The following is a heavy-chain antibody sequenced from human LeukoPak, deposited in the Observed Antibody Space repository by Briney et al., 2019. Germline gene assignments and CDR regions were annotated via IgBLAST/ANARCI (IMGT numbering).Heavy chain of an antibody. CDR1: GFTFSDCG. D-gene: IGHD4-17*01. Sequence: GGSLRLSCAASGFTFSDCGFHWVRQAPGKGLEWVSAISGSGGSTYYADSVKGRFTISRDNSKNTLYLQMNSLRAEDTAVYYCAKGLVGDYVPYYFDYWGQGTLVTVSS. CDR3: AKGLVGDYVPYYFDY. CDR2: ISGSGGST. J-gene: IGHJ4*02. V-gene: IGHV3-23*01.